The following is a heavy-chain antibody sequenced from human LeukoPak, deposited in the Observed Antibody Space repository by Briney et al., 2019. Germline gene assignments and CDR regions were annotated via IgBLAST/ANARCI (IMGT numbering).Heavy chain of an antibody. CDR3: ARAPPYYYDSSGYYGYFDY. V-gene: IGHV3-7*01. J-gene: IGHJ4*02. CDR2: IKQDGSEK. Sequence: GGSLRLSCAASGFTFSSYWMSWVRQAPGKGLEWVANIKQDGSEKYYVDSVKGRFIISRDNAKNSLYLQMNSLRAEDTAVYYCARAPPYYYDSSGYYGYFDYWGQGTLVTVSS. CDR1: GFTFSSYW. D-gene: IGHD3-22*01.